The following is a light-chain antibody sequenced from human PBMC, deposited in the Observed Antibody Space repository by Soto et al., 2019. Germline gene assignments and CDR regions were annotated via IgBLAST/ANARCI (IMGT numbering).Light chain of an antibody. CDR1: SSDVRGYDF. CDR2: DVT. V-gene: IGLV2-14*01. CDR3: SSYTSSTSVV. Sequence: QSALTQPASVSGSPGQSITISCTGTSSDVRGYDFVSWYQQHPGKAPQLMIYDVTYRPSGVSNRFSGSKSGNTASLTISGLQAEDEADYYCSSYTSSTSVVVGGGTKLTVL. J-gene: IGLJ2*01.